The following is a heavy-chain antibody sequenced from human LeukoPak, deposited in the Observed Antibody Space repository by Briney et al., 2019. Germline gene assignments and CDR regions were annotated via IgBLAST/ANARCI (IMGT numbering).Heavy chain of an antibody. CDR1: GFSLSTSGMC. J-gene: IGHJ5*02. D-gene: IGHD3-16*02. CDR3: ARTDSDYDYVWGSYRFNWFDP. Sequence: SGPTLVNPTQTLTLTCTFSGFSLSTSGMCVSWIRQPPGKALEWLALIDWDDDKYYSTSLKTRLTISKDTSKNQVVLTMTNMDPVDTATYYCARTDSDYDYVWGSYRFNWFDPWGQGTLVTVSS. V-gene: IGHV2-70*01. CDR2: IDWDDDK.